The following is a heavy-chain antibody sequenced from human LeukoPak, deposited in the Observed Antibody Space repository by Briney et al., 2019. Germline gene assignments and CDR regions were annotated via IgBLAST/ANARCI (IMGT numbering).Heavy chain of an antibody. CDR2: INPNSGDT. CDR3: ARGGRMLAAAGTRRFDY. CDR1: GYTLTAYY. J-gene: IGHJ4*02. Sequence: ASVKVSCKASGYTLTAYYIHWVRQAPGHGLQWMGWINPNSGDTKYAQKFQGRVTMNRDTSISTAYMELSSLISVDTAVYYCARGGRMLAAAGTRRFDYWGQGTLVTVSS. D-gene: IGHD6-13*01. V-gene: IGHV1-2*02.